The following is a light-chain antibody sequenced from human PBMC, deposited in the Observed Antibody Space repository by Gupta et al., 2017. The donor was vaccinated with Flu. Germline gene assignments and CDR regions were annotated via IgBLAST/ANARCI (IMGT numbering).Light chain of an antibody. CDR1: QTVAGSY. J-gene: IGKJ2*01. V-gene: IGKV3-20*01. CDR2: AAS. CDR3: QHDGSSPAYT. Sequence: EIVLTQSPGSLSLSPGERATLSCRASQTVAGSYLAWYQQQPGQAPRLLIYAASSRATGIPDRFSGSGYGTDFNLTISRRESEDFAVYYCQHDGSSPAYTFGQGTKLEI.